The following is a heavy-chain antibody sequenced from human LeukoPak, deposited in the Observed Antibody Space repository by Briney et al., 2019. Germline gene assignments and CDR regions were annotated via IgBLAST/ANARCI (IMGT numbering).Heavy chain of an antibody. CDR1: GGSISSGRDS. V-gene: IGHV4-30-2*01. Sequence: PSQTLSLTCGVSGGSISSGRDSWTWIRQPPGQGLEWIGFIHQSGSTYYNPPLRSRVTISVDRSKNQFSLKLSSVTAADTAVYYCARIRGYNYGQYYYFHGMDVWGQGTTVTVSS. CDR3: ARIRGYNYGQYYYFHGMDV. D-gene: IGHD5-18*01. CDR2: IHQSGST. J-gene: IGHJ6*02.